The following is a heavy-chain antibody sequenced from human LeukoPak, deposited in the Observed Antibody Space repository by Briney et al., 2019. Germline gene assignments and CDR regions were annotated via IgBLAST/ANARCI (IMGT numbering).Heavy chain of an antibody. D-gene: IGHD3-22*01. CDR1: GGTFSSYA. V-gene: IGHV1-69*06. CDR3: ARTPPDDSSGYSPYYYHYYMDV. Sequence: SVKVSCKASGGTFSSYAISWVRQAPGQGLEWMGRIIPIFGTANYAQKFQGRVTITADKSTSTAYMELSSLRSEDTAVYYCARTPPDDSSGYSPYYYHYYMDVWGKGTTPTVSS. CDR2: IIPIFGTA. J-gene: IGHJ6*03.